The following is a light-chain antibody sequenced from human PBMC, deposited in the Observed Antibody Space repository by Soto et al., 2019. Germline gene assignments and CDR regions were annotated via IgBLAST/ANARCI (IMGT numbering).Light chain of an antibody. CDR3: QQYGSSPQT. J-gene: IGKJ1*01. CDR2: GAS. V-gene: IGKV3-20*01. CDR1: QSVSSTY. Sequence: IVMTQSPASLSLSPREREKLFWWASQSVSSTYLAWYQQKPGQAPKLLIYGASSRATGIPDRFSGSGSGTDFTLTISRLEPEDFAVYYCQQYGSSPQTFGQGTKVDIK.